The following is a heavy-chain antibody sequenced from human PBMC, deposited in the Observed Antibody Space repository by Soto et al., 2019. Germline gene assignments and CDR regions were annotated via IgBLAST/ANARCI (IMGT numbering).Heavy chain of an antibody. CDR1: GFTFSSYW. CDR3: ARDSLGTIIPFDP. Sequence: HPGGSLRLSCAASGFTFSSYWMSWVRQAPGKGLEWVATIRQDGNEKYYVDSVKGRFTIPRDNTKNSLFLQMNNLRAEDTAVYNCARDSLGTIIPFDPWGQGTLVTVSS. D-gene: IGHD2-8*01. J-gene: IGHJ5*02. V-gene: IGHV3-7*01. CDR2: IRQDGNEK.